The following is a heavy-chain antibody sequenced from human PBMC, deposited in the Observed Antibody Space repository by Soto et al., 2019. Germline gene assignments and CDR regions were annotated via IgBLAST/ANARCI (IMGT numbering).Heavy chain of an antibody. D-gene: IGHD6-6*01. J-gene: IGHJ4*02. V-gene: IGHV3-21*01. Sequence: EVQLVESGGGLVKPGGSLRLSCAASGFTFSSYSMNWVRQAPGKGLEWVSSISSSSSYIYYADSVKGRFTISRDNAKNSLYLQMNSLGAEDTAVYYCARGGSIAARSFDYWGQGTLVTVSS. CDR1: GFTFSSYS. CDR3: ARGGSIAARSFDY. CDR2: ISSSSSYI.